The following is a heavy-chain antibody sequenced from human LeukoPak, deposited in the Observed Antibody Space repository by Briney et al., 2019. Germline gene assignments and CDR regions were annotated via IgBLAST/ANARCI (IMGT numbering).Heavy chain of an antibody. CDR1: GYTFTGYY. V-gene: IGHV1-2*02. D-gene: IGHD4-17*01. Sequence: ASVKVSCKASGYTFTGYYMHWVRQAPGQGLEWMGWINPNSGGTNYAQKFQGRVTMTRDTSISTAYMELRRLRSDDTAVYYCARDPRNDYGDHFFDYWGQGTLVTVSS. CDR3: ARDPRNDYGDHFFDY. CDR2: INPNSGGT. J-gene: IGHJ4*02.